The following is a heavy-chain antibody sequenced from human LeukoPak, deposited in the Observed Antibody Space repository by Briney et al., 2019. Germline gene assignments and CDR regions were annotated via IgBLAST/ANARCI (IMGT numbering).Heavy chain of an antibody. V-gene: IGHV4-34*01. Sequence: SETLSLTCAVYGGSFSGYYWSWIRQPPGKGLEWIGEINHSGSTYYNPSLKSRVTISVDTSKNQVSLKLSSVTAVDTAVYYCARLYRLSSRVMDAFDIWGQGTMVTASS. CDR1: GGSFSGYY. D-gene: IGHD6-13*01. CDR2: INHSGST. CDR3: ARLYRLSSRVMDAFDI. J-gene: IGHJ3*02.